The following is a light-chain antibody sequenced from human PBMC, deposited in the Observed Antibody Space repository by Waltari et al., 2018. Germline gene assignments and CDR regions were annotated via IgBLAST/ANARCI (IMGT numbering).Light chain of an antibody. J-gene: IGKJ4*01. CDR3: QQYYTTPIT. Sequence: DIVMTQSPDSLAVSLGERATINCKSSQSVLLSSNNRNYVTWYQQKPGQPPKLLIYWATTRESGVPGRFSGSGSGTDFTLTISSLQAEDVAVYYCQQYYTTPITFGGGTKVEIK. CDR1: QSVLLSSNNRNY. V-gene: IGKV4-1*01. CDR2: WAT.